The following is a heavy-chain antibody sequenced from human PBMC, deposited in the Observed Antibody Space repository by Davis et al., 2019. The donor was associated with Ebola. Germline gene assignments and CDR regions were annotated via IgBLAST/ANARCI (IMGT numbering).Heavy chain of an antibody. J-gene: IGHJ4*02. CDR2: IDPSDSYT. V-gene: IGHV5-10-1*01. D-gene: IGHD1-7*01. CDR1: GYSFTNYW. CDR3: ARSRSNWNLGENYFDY. Sequence: GESLKISCTGSGYSFTNYWISWVRQMPGKGLEWMGKIDPSDSYTNYSPSFQGHVTISADKSISTAYLQWSSLKASDTAMYYCARSRSNWNLGENYFDYWGQGTLVTVSS.